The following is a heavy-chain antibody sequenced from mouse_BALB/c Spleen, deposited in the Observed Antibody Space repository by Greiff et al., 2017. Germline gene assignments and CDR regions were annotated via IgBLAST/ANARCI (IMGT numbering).Heavy chain of an antibody. D-gene: IGHD2-4*01. CDR2: SSSGGGST. V-gene: IGHV5-12-1*01. CDR3: ARHDDYDYSYAMDN. Sequence: VQLQQSGGGLVKPGGSLKLSCAASGFAFSSYDMSWVRQTPEKRLEWVAYSSSGGGSTYYPDTVKGRLTISRDNAKNTLYLQMCSMKSEDTAMFSCARHDDYDYSYAMDNWGRGASVTVAS. CDR1: GFAFSSYD. J-gene: IGHJ4*01.